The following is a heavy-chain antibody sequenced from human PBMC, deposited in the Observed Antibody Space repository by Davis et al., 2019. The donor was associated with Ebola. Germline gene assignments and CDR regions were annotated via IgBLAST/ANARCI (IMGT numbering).Heavy chain of an antibody. J-gene: IGHJ4*02. CDR2: IHTDGSST. CDR1: GFTFSSYW. V-gene: IGHV3-74*01. Sequence: HTGGSLRLSCAASGFTFSSYWMHWVRQAPGKGLFWVSRIHTDGSSTNYADSVRGRFTISRDNAKNTVYLQMNSLRAEDMAVYYCARALGGEDDWGQGTLVTVSS. CDR3: ARALGGEDD. D-gene: IGHD3-16*01.